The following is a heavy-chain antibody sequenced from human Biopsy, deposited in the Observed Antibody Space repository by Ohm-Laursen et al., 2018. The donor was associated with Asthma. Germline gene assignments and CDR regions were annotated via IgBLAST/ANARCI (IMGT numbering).Heavy chain of an antibody. CDR1: GGSVSSDKYY. J-gene: IGHJ4*02. Sequence: SDTLSLTCSVSGGSVSSDKYYWSWIRQPPGKGLEWIAYIFYSGVTNYNPALKSRVAQSIDTSKSQFSLRLNSLSAADTAVYYCARGTIVAGIDYWGRGTLVTVSS. D-gene: IGHD5-12*01. V-gene: IGHV4-61*01. CDR2: IFYSGVT. CDR3: ARGTIVAGIDY.